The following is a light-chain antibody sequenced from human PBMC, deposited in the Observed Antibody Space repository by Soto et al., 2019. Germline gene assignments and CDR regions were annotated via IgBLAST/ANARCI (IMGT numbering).Light chain of an antibody. Sequence: EMVMTQSPATLSVSPGERVTLSCRASHFVGTYVAWYRQKPGQAPRLLIYGASTRATGIPDRFSGSGSGTDFVLSINRLEVEDSGMYYCQQYGASPFTFGPGTRVDIK. CDR1: HFVGTY. J-gene: IGKJ3*01. CDR3: QQYGASPFT. V-gene: IGKV3-20*01. CDR2: GAS.